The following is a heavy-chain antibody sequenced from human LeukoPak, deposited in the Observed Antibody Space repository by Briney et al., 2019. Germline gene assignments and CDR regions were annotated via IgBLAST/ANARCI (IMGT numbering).Heavy chain of an antibody. CDR2: IKQDGSEK. CDR1: GFNFNTFW. V-gene: IGHV3-7*01. J-gene: IGHJ4*02. Sequence: GGSLRLSCAASGFNFNTFWMTWVRQAPGKGLEWVAHIKQDGSEKYSVDSVKGRFTISRDNAKNSLYLQKNSLRAEDTAVYYCARVSGLGFDYWGQGTLVTVSS. CDR3: ARVSGLGFDY. D-gene: IGHD6-19*01.